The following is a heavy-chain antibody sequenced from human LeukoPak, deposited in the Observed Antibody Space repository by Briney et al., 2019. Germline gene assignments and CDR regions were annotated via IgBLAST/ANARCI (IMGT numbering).Heavy chain of an antibody. CDR1: GFTFSSYW. CDR3: ARVKGNNGDYVDFDY. Sequence: PGGSLRLSCAASGFTFSSYWMHWVRQGPGKGLVWVSRIKSDGTSATYADSVQGRFTISRDNAKNTLYLQMNSLRAEDTAAYYCARVKGNNGDYVDFDYWGQGTLVTVSS. D-gene: IGHD4-17*01. V-gene: IGHV3-74*01. CDR2: IKSDGTSA. J-gene: IGHJ4*02.